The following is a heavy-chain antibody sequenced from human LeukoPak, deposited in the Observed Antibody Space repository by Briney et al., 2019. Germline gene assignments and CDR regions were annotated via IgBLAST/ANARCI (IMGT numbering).Heavy chain of an antibody. CDR1: GFTFSSHS. J-gene: IGHJ4*02. CDR3: ARGQPGVAAAGNLDY. V-gene: IGHV3-33*08. D-gene: IGHD6-13*01. CDR2: IWSDGNNK. Sequence: PGGSLRLSCAASGFTFSSHSMNWVRQAPGKGLEWVAIIWSDGNNKYYADSVEGRFTISRDTSKNTLFLQMNSLRAEDTAVYYCARGQPGVAAAGNLDYWGQGTLVTVSS.